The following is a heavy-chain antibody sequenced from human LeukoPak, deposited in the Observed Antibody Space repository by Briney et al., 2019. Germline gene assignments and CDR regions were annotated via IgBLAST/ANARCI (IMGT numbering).Heavy chain of an antibody. D-gene: IGHD1-26*01. CDR2: IIPIFGTA. CDR1: GGTFSSYA. V-gene: IGHV1-69*05. CDR3: ARAYVNNKGVGARD. J-gene: IGHJ4*02. Sequence: APVKVSCKASGGTFSSYAISWVRQAPGQGLEWMGGIIPIFGTANYAQKFQGRVTMTRDTSTSTVYMELSSLRSEDTAVYYCARAYVNNKGVGARDWGQGTLVTVSS.